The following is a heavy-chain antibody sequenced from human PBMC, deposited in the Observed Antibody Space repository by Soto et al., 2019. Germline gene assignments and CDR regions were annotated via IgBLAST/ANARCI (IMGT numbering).Heavy chain of an antibody. D-gene: IGHD3-10*01. CDR3: ARGLNVLVWFGETLYGMDV. V-gene: IGHV4-34*01. Sequence: SDTLSLTCAVYGGSFSGYYWSWIRQPPGKGLEWIGEINHSVSTNYDPSLKSRVTISVDTSKNQFSLKLSSVTAADTALSYCARGLNVLVWFGETLYGMDVWGQGNTVIVSS. CDR2: INHSVST. CDR1: GGSFSGYY. J-gene: IGHJ6*02.